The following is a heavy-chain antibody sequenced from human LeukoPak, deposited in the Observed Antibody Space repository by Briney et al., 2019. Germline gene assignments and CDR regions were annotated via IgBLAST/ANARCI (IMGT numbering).Heavy chain of an antibody. CDR3: ARASSGYDFYNWFDP. J-gene: IGHJ5*02. CDR1: GFTFSDYY. V-gene: IGHV3-11*04. Sequence: GGSLRLSCAASGFTFSDYYMSWIRQAPGKGLEWVSYISSSGSTIYYADSVKGRFTISRDNAKNSLYLQMNSLRAEDAAVYYCARASSGYDFYNWFDPWGQGTLVTVSS. CDR2: ISSSGSTI. D-gene: IGHD5-12*01.